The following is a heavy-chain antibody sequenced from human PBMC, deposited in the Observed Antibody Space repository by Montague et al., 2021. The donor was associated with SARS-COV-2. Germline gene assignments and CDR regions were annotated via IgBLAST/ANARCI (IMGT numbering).Heavy chain of an antibody. CDR1: GGSISSYY. CDR3: ASGTYYDFWSGYYSHDYVSGMDV. Sequence: SETLSLTCTFSGGSISSYYWSWIRQSAGKGLEWIGRIHTSGSTDYNPSLNSRVTMSVDTSKNQFSLKLSSVTAADTAVYYCASGTYYDFWSGYYSHDYVSGMDVWGQGTTVPVSS. V-gene: IGHV4-4*07. D-gene: IGHD3-3*01. J-gene: IGHJ6*02. CDR2: IHTSGST.